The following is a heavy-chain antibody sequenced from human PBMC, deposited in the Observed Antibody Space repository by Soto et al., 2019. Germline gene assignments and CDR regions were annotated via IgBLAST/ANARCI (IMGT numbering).Heavy chain of an antibody. D-gene: IGHD6-6*01. CDR1: GYSFTIYW. V-gene: IGHV5-51*01. CDR3: ARSYSSSSYFDY. CDR2: IYPGDSDT. Sequence: GESLKISCKGSGYSFTIYWIAWVRQMPGKGLEWMGMIYPGDSDTRYSPSFQGQVTISADKSITTAYLQWSSLSASDTAMYYCARSYSSSSYFDYWGQGALVTVSS. J-gene: IGHJ4*02.